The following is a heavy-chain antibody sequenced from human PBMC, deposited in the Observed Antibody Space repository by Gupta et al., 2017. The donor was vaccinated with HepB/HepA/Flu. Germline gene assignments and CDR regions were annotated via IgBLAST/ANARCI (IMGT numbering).Heavy chain of an antibody. V-gene: IGHV4-39*01. CDR2: IYYSGST. CDR3: ARQGNYYGSGEDDFDY. CDR1: GGSISSTNYY. Sequence: QLQLQESGPGLVKPSETLSLTCTVSGGSISSTNYYWGWIRQPPGKGLEWIGSIYYSGSTYYNPSLKSQFTISVETSRNQFSLKLSYVTAADTAIYYWARQGNYYGSGEDDFDYWGQGTLVNDSS. J-gene: IGHJ4*02. D-gene: IGHD3-10*01.